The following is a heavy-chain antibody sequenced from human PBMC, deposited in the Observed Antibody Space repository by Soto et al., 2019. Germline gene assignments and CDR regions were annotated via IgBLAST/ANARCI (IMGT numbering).Heavy chain of an antibody. CDR2: ISAYNGNT. CDR3: ARDWYYDSSGYYFRGYYFDY. V-gene: IGHV1-18*01. J-gene: IGHJ4*02. CDR1: GYTFTSYG. D-gene: IGHD3-22*01. Sequence: QVQLVQSGAEVKKPGASVKVSCKASGYTFTSYGISWVRQAPGQGLEWMGWISAYNGNTNYAQKLQGRVTMTTDTSTSTAYMELRSLRSDDTAVYYCARDWYYDSSGYYFRGYYFDYWGQGTLVTVSS.